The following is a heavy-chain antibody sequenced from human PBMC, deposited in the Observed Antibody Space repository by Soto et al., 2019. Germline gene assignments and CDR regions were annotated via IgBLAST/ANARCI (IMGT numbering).Heavy chain of an antibody. Sequence: PSEILSLTCTVSGGSISSYYWSWIRQPPGKGLEWIGYIYYSGSTNYNPSLKSRVTISVDTSKNQFSLKLSSVTAADTAVYYCASSGGAYYYYMDVWGKGTTVTVSS. CDR3: ASSGGAYYYYMDV. CDR1: GGSISSYY. D-gene: IGHD3-16*01. J-gene: IGHJ6*03. V-gene: IGHV4-59*01. CDR2: IYYSGST.